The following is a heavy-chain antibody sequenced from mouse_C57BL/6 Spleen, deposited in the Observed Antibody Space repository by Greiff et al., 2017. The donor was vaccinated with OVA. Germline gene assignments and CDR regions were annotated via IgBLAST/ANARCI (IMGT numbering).Heavy chain of an antibody. CDR2: IWSDGST. D-gene: IGHD6-1*01. Sequence: QVQLKQSGPGLVAPSQSLSITCTVSGFSLTSYGVHWVRQPPGKGLEWLVVIWSDGSTTYNSALKSRLSISKDNSKSQVFLKMNSLQTDDTAMYYCARASTSYWYFDVWGTGTTVTVSS. V-gene: IGHV2-6*03. CDR1: GFSLTSYG. J-gene: IGHJ1*03. CDR3: ARASTSYWYFDV.